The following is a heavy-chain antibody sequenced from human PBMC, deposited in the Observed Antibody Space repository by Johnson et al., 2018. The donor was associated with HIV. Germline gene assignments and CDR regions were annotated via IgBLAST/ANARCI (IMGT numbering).Heavy chain of an antibody. Sequence: QVQLVESGGGVVQPGRSLRLSCAASGFTFSSYAMHWVRQAPGKGLEWVAVISYDGSNNYYADSVKGRFTISRDNSKNSLYLQMNSLRAEDTAVYYCAGSPSEWDAFDIWGQGTMVTVSS. J-gene: IGHJ3*02. CDR2: ISYDGSNN. V-gene: IGHV3-30-3*01. CDR1: GFTFSSYA. D-gene: IGHD3-3*01. CDR3: AGSPSEWDAFDI.